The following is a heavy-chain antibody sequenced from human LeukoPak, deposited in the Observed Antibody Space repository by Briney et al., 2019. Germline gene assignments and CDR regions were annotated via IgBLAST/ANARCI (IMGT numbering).Heavy chain of an antibody. V-gene: IGHV4-38-2*02. CDR3: AREEVTMRVVVIPKGAFDI. D-gene: IGHD3-22*01. Sequence: KSSETLSLTCTVSGYSTSSGYYWGWIRQPPGKGLEWIGSIYHSGSTYYNPSLKSRVTISVDTAKNQFSLKLSSVTAADTAVYYCAREEVTMRVVVIPKGAFDIWGQGTMVTVSS. CDR1: GYSTSSGYY. J-gene: IGHJ3*02. CDR2: IYHSGST.